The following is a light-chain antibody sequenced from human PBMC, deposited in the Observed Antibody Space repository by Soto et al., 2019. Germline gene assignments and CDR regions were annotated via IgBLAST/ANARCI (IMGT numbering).Light chain of an antibody. V-gene: IGKV1-39*01. CDR3: QHSYSTHIT. CDR1: QSISSY. J-gene: IGKJ5*01. CDR2: AAS. Sequence: DIQMTQSPSSLSASVGDRVTITCRASQSISSYLNWYQQKPGKAPKPLIYAASSLQSGVPSRFSCSRSLKYLTLTISSLQPEDFATYYCQHSYSTHITVGQGTRLEIK.